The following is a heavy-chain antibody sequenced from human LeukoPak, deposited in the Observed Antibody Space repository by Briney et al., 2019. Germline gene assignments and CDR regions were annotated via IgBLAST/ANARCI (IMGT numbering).Heavy chain of an antibody. CDR2: MSGSDAST. CDR1: GFTFRIYA. V-gene: IGHV3-23*01. Sequence: GGSLRLSCAASGFTFRIYAMSWVRQAPGKGLEWVSGMSGSDASTFYADSVMGRFTISRDNSMNTLYLQMNNVRAEDAAIYFCARRGSEWTSYFYPMDVWGQGTTVTVSS. J-gene: IGHJ6*02. D-gene: IGHD2/OR15-2a*01. CDR3: ARRGSEWTSYFYPMDV.